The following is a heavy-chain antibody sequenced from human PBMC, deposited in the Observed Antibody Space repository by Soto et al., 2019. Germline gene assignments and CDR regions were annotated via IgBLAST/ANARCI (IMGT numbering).Heavy chain of an antibody. Sequence: PSETLSLTCTVSGGSVDSNRYYWAWIRQPPGKGLEWIGSIFYTGSTYYKPSLKSRVTISVDTSKNQFSLKLSSVTAADTAVYYCARSDGRYWGQGTLVTVS. V-gene: IGHV4-39*07. CDR1: GGSVDSNRYY. CDR2: IFYTGST. CDR3: ARSDGRY. J-gene: IGHJ4*02.